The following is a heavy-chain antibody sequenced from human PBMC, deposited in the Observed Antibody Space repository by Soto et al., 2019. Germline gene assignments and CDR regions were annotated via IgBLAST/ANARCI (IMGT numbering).Heavy chain of an antibody. CDR1: GYSFTSYW. V-gene: IGHV5-51*01. Sequence: GESLKISCKGSGYSFTSYWIGWVRQMPGKGLEWMGIIYPGDSDTRYSPSFQGQVTISADKSISTAYLQWSSLKASDTAMYYCARHDILTGYPPRMDVWGKGTTVTVPS. CDR3: ARHDILTGYPPRMDV. D-gene: IGHD3-9*01. J-gene: IGHJ6*04. CDR2: IYPGDSDT.